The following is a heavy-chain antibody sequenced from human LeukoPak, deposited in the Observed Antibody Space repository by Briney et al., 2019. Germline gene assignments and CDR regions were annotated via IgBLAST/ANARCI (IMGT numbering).Heavy chain of an antibody. CDR2: INPNSGGT. D-gene: IGHD6-6*01. CDR3: ARDRPIEYSSLYYYYYGMDV. CDR1: GYTFTGYY. V-gene: IGHV1-2*02. J-gene: IGHJ6*02. Sequence: GASVKVSCKASGYTFTGYYMHWVRQAPGQGLEWMGWINPNSGGTNYAQKFQGRVTMTRDTSISTAYMELSRLRSDDTAVYYCARDRPIEYSSLYYYYYGMDVWGQGTTVTVSS.